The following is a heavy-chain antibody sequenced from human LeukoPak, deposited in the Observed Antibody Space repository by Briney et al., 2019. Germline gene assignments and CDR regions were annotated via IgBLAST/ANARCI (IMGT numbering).Heavy chain of an antibody. J-gene: IGHJ6*02. CDR1: GGTFSSYA. CDR2: IIPIFGIA. V-gene: IGHV1-69*04. CDR3: AGCSSTSCTQQTIGMDV. D-gene: IGHD2-2*01. Sequence: SVKVSCKASGGTFSSYAISWVRQAPGQGLEWMGRIIPIFGIANYAQKFQGRVTITADKSTSTAYMELSSLRSEDTAVYYCAGCSSTSCTQQTIGMDVWGQGTTVTVSS.